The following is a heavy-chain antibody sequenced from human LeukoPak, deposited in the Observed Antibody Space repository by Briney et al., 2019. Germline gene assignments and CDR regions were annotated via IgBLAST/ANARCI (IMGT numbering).Heavy chain of an antibody. Sequence: SETLSLTCAVYGGSFSGYYWSWIRQPPGKGLEWIGEINHSGSTNYNPSLKSRVTISVDTSKNQFSLKLSSVTAADTAVYYCARRTRSNTYSSGWYRANWFDPWGQGALGSASS. CDR1: GGSFSGYY. CDR2: INHSGST. V-gene: IGHV4-34*01. CDR3: ARRTRSNTYSSGWYRANWFDP. J-gene: IGHJ5*02. D-gene: IGHD6-19*01.